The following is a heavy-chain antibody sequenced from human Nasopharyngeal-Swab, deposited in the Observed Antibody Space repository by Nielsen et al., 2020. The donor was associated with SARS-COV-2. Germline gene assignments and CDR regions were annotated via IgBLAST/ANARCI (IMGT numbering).Heavy chain of an antibody. D-gene: IGHD1-26*01. J-gene: IGHJ4*02. V-gene: IGHV1-46*01. Sequence: WLRQAPGQGLEWMGIINPSGDTASYAQKFQGRVTMTRDASTSTVYMELSSLRSEDTAVYYCAREEIVGPLLDYWGQGTLVTVSS. CDR3: AREEIVGPLLDY. CDR2: INPSGDTA.